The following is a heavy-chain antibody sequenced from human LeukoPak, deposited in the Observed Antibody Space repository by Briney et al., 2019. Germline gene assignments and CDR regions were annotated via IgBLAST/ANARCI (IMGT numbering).Heavy chain of an antibody. CDR2: IYSGGST. V-gene: IGHV3-66*01. Sequence: GGSLRLSCAASGFTVSSNYMSWVRQAPGKGLEWVSVIYSGGSTYYADSVKGRFTISRDNSKNTLYLQMNSLRAEDTAVYYCARVGIVTLHDAFDIWGQGTMVTVSS. CDR1: GFTVSSNY. CDR3: ARVGIVTLHDAFDI. D-gene: IGHD1-26*01. J-gene: IGHJ3*02.